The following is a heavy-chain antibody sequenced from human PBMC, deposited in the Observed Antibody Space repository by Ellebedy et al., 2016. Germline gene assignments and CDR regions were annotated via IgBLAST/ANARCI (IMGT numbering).Heavy chain of an antibody. Sequence: GESLKISXAASGFTFSSYGMHWVRQAPGKGLEWVAVISYDGSNKYYADSVKGRFTISRDNSKNTLYLQMNSLRDEDTAVYYCARDSQDYYYYMDVWGKGTTVTVSS. CDR2: ISYDGSNK. V-gene: IGHV3-30*03. J-gene: IGHJ6*03. CDR1: GFTFSSYG. CDR3: ARDSQDYYYYMDV.